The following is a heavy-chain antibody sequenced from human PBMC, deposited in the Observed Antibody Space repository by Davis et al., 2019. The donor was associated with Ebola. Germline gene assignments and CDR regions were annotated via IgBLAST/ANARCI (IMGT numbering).Heavy chain of an antibody. CDR1: GGSISSSSYY. CDR3: ARVLKHYDSSGYYPSGPNYYYYYGMDV. V-gene: IGHV4-39*07. J-gene: IGHJ6*02. Sequence: MPSETLSLTCTVSGGSISSSSYYRGWIRQPPGKGLEWIGSIYYSGSTYYNPSLKSRVTISADTSKNQFSLKLSSVTAADTAVYYCARVLKHYDSSGYYPSGPNYYYYYGMDVWGQGTTVTVSS. CDR2: IYYSGST. D-gene: IGHD3-22*01.